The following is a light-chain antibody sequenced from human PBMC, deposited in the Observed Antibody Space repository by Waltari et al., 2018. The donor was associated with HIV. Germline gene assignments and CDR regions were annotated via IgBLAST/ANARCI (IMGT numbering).Light chain of an antibody. CDR2: NAS. Sequence: SYVLTQPPSVSVAPGQTARITCGGNNLGSKRVHWYQQKAGQAPVMVVYNASDRPSGIAEGFVGSNSGITATLTSSRVEAGDEADYYCHVWDRRSEHDVFGTGTRVTVL. J-gene: IGLJ1*01. CDR1: NLGSKR. CDR3: HVWDRRSEHDV. V-gene: IGLV3-21*02.